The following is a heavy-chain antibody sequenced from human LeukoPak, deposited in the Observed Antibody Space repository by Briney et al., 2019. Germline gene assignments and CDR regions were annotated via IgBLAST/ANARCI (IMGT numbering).Heavy chain of an antibody. CDR1: GYTFTGYY. Sequence: ASVKVSCKASGYTFTGYYMHWVRQAPGQGLEWMGRINPNSGGTNYAQKFQGRVTMTRDTSIGTAYMELSSLRSEDTAVFYCARVDRYQGAFDIWGQGTMVTVSS. CDR2: INPNSGGT. V-gene: IGHV1-2*06. CDR3: ARVDRYQGAFDI. D-gene: IGHD2-2*01. J-gene: IGHJ3*02.